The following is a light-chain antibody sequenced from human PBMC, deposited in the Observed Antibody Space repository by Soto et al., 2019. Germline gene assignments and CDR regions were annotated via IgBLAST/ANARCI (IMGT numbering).Light chain of an antibody. CDR1: QSLTKF. Sequence: EIVLTQSPATLSLSPGERATLSCRASQSLTKFLAWYQKKPGQAPRLLIYDASNRATGIPARFSGSGSGTEFTLTISSLQSEDFAVYYCQQYNNWPSYTFGQGTKLEIK. J-gene: IGKJ2*01. CDR3: QQYNNWPSYT. V-gene: IGKV3-11*01. CDR2: DAS.